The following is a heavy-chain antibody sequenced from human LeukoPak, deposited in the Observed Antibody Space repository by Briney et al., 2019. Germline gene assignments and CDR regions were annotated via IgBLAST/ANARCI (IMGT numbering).Heavy chain of an antibody. J-gene: IGHJ5*02. CDR3: VSAKFLVRGVSWFDP. D-gene: IGHD3-10*01. CDR2: IYYSGST. V-gene: IGHV4-59*08. Sequence: SETLSLTCTVSGGSISSYYWSWIRQPPGKGLEWIGYIYYSGSTNYNPSLKSRVTISVDTSKNQFSLKLTSVTAADTAVYYCVSAKFLVRGVSWFDPWGQGTLVTVSS. CDR1: GGSISSYY.